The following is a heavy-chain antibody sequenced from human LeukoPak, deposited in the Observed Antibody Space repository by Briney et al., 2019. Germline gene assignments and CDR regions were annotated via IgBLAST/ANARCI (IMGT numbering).Heavy chain of an antibody. J-gene: IGHJ6*02. D-gene: IGHD6-6*01. CDR2: IIPIFGTP. CDR3: ARPYSSLSYYYGMDV. Sequence: ASVKVSCKASGGIFSSYAISWVRQAPGQGLEWMGGIIPIFGTPNYAQKFQGRVTITADESTSTAYMELSSLRSEDTAVYYCARPYSSLSYYYGMDVWGQGTTVTVSS. CDR1: GGIFSSYA. V-gene: IGHV1-69*13.